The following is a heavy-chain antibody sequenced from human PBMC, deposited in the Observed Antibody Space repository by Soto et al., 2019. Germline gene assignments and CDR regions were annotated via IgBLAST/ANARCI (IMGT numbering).Heavy chain of an antibody. CDR1: GYTFTSYA. CDR3: ARDGDSSGWYDLQYFDY. J-gene: IGHJ4*02. V-gene: IGHV1-3*01. D-gene: IGHD6-19*01. Sequence: ASVKVSCKASGYTFTSYAIHWVRQAPGQRLEWMGWINAGNGNTKYSQKFQGRVTITRDTSASTAYMELSSLRSEDTAVYYCARDGDSSGWYDLQYFDYWGRGTLVTVSS. CDR2: INAGNGNT.